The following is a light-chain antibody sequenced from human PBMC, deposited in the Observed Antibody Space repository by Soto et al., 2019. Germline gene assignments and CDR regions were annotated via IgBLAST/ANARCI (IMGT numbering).Light chain of an antibody. Sequence: DIQMTQSPSSLSASVGDRVTITCQASQDISNYLNWYQQKPGKAPKLLIYDASNLETGVPSRFSGSGSGTDFTFTISRLQPEDIAPYYCQQYDNLLFTFGPGTKVDIK. CDR1: QDISNY. CDR3: QQYDNLLFT. J-gene: IGKJ3*01. CDR2: DAS. V-gene: IGKV1-33*01.